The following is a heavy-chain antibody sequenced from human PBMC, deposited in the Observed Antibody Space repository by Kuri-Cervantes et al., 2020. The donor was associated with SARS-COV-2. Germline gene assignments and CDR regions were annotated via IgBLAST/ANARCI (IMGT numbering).Heavy chain of an antibody. CDR2: ISWDGGST. J-gene: IGHJ4*02. CDR1: GFTFGNYF. CDR3: SSGGSQREWYY. Sequence: GGSLRLSCATSGFTFGNYFMHWVRQRPGKGLEWVSLISWDGGSTYYADSVKGRFTISRDNSKDSLFLQMNSLRSEDTAFYYCSSGGSQREWYYWSQGTLVTVSS. V-gene: IGHV3-43*01. D-gene: IGHD3-16*01.